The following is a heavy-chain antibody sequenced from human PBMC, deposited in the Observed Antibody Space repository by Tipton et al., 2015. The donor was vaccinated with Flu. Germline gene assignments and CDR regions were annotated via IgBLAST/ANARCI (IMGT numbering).Heavy chain of an antibody. CDR1: GFTFSSYG. J-gene: IGHJ6*03. CDR2: IWYDGSNK. V-gene: IGHV3-33*08. Sequence: SLRLSCAASGFTFSSYGMHWVRQAPGKGLEWVAVIWYDGSNKYYADSVKGRFTISRDNSKNTLYLQMNSLRAEDTAVYYCARGVRYSAGFYMDVWGKGTTVTVSS. CDR3: ARGVRYSAGFYMDV. D-gene: IGHD6-13*01.